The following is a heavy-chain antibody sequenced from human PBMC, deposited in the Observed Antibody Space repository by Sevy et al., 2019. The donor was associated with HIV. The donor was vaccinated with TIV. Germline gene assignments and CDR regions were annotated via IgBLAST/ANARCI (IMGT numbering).Heavy chain of an antibody. Sequence: GGSLRLSCAASGFTFSDYYMSWIRQAPGKGLEWVSYISSSGSTIYYADSVKGRFTNSRDNAKNSLYLQMNSLRAEDTAVYYCARVQLWPKGPIDYWGQGTLVTVSS. CDR2: ISSSGSTI. J-gene: IGHJ4*02. V-gene: IGHV3-11*01. CDR1: GFTFSDYY. D-gene: IGHD5-18*01. CDR3: ARVQLWPKGPIDY.